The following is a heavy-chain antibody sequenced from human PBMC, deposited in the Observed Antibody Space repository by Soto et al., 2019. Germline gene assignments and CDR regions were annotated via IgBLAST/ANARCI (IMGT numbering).Heavy chain of an antibody. V-gene: IGHV5-10-1*01. D-gene: IGHD6-6*01. CDR2: IDPSDSYT. CDR3: ASGSSSSKYYYGMDV. CDR1: GYSFTSYW. Sequence: LKISCKGSGYSFTSYWISWVRQMPGKGLEWMGRIDPSDSYTNYSPSFQGHVTISADKSISTAYLQWSSLKASDTAMYYCASGSSSSKYYYGMDVWGQGTTVTVSS. J-gene: IGHJ6*02.